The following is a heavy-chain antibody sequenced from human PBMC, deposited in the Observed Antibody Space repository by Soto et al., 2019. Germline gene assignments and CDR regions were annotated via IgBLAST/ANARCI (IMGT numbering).Heavy chain of an antibody. J-gene: IGHJ3*02. CDR1: GYSFTSYW. V-gene: IGHV5-51*01. Sequence: GESLKISCKGSGYSFTSYWIGWVRQMPGKGLEWMGIIYPGDSDTRYSPSFQGQVTISADKSISTAYLQWSSLKASDTAMYYCASVAAMVGGAFDIWGQGSMVTIAS. CDR2: IYPGDSDT. D-gene: IGHD5-18*01. CDR3: ASVAAMVGGAFDI.